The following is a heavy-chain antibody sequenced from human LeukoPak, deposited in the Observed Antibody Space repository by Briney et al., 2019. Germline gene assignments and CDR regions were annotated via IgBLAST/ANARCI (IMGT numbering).Heavy chain of an antibody. J-gene: IGHJ4*02. D-gene: IGHD3-10*01. CDR3: VTETSGSFHY. Sequence: GGSLRLSCAASGFTFSSYWMSWVRQAPGEGLEWVGLFKSKTNGGTTDYAAPVKGRFTMSRDDSENTLYLQMNNLKTEDTAVYYCVTETSGSFHYWGQGTLVTVSS. CDR1: GFTFSSYW. CDR2: FKSKTNGGTT. V-gene: IGHV3-15*01.